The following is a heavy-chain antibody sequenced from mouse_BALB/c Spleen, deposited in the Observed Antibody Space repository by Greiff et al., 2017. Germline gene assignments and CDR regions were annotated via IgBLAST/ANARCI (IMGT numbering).Heavy chain of an antibody. CDR3: TREGTLGFDY. J-gene: IGHJ2*01. V-gene: IGHV1S22*01. D-gene: IGHD3-3*01. CDR2: IYPGSGST. CDR1: GYTFTSYW. Sequence: LKQPGSELVRPGASVKLSCKASGYTFTSYWMHWVKQRPGQGLEWIGNIYPGSGSTNYDEKFKSKATLTVDTSSSTAYMQLSSLTSEDSAVYYCTREGTLGFDYWGQGTTLTVSS.